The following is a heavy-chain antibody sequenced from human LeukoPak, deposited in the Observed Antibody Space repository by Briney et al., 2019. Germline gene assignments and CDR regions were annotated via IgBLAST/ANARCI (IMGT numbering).Heavy chain of an antibody. Sequence: ASVKVSCKASGYTFTSYGISWVRQAPGQGLEWMGWISAYNGNTNYAQKLQGRVTMTTDTSTSTAYMELRSLRSDDTAVYYCARGGELLNVLLPFDYWGQGTLVTVSS. CDR2: ISAYNGNT. V-gene: IGHV1-18*01. D-gene: IGHD1-26*01. J-gene: IGHJ4*02. CDR3: ARGGELLNVLLPFDY. CDR1: GYTFTSYG.